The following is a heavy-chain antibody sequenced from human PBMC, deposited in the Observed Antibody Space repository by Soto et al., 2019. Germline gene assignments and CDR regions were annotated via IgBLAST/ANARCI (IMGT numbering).Heavy chain of an antibody. J-gene: IGHJ4*02. CDR2: ITSDASHK. D-gene: IGHD3-16*01. V-gene: IGHV3-30*18. CDR1: GFTFSSYG. CDR3: AKGGDFDS. Sequence: QVQLVESGGGVVKPGKSLKLSCEASGFTFSSYGIQWVRQAPGKGLEWVASITSDASHKYYADSVKGRFTISRDNSQNTVYRKMNDLTVEDPAVHYRAKGGDFDSWGQGTLATVS.